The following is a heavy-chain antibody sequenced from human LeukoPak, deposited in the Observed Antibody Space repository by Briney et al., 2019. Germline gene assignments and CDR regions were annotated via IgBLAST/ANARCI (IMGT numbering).Heavy chain of an antibody. V-gene: IGHV4-61*01. CDR1: GGSVSSDSYY. J-gene: IGHJ5*02. CDR2: IHNSGST. Sequence: SETLSLTCKVAGGSVSSDSYYWSWIRQPPGQGLEWIGYIHNSGSTKYTASLKRRLTISVDTSKNQFSLEVTSVTAADTAVYYCARTNYGDYHWFDPWGQGTLVTVSS. D-gene: IGHD4-17*01. CDR3: ARTNYGDYHWFDP.